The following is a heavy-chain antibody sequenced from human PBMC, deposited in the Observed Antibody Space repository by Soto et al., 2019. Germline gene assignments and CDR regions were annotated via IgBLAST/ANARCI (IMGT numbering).Heavy chain of an antibody. Sequence: QVQLQESVPGLVKPSDTLSLTCTVSGDSVRSRNYYWSWIRQAPGTGLEWIGYVYDSVNYDSGRTNYNPSLTSRVTRSLDTSKNQFSLNLTSVTAADTAVYYCARESDFWDDAYMRTFDIWGQGTKVTVSS. D-gene: IGHD3-3*01. CDR2: VYDSVNYDSGRT. CDR3: ARESDFWDDAYMRTFDI. J-gene: IGHJ3*02. V-gene: IGHV4-61*01. CDR1: GDSVRSRNYY.